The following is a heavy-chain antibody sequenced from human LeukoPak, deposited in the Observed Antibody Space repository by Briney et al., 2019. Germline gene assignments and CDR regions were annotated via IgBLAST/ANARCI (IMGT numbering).Heavy chain of an antibody. CDR1: GFTFDNFA. Sequence: GGSLRLSCALSGFTFDNFAMTWVRQAPGKGLEWASEITGSGGSTYYADSVKGRFTISRDNSKNKLYLQMNSLRAEDTAIYYCARGLFDFDYWGQGTLVTVSS. D-gene: IGHD3-10*01. CDR2: ITGSGGST. V-gene: IGHV3-23*01. CDR3: ARGLFDFDY. J-gene: IGHJ4*02.